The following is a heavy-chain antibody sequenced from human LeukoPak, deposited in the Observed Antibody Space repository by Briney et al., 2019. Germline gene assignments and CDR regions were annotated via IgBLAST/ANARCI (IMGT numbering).Heavy chain of an antibody. D-gene: IGHD3-9*01. CDR2: ISGTSNYI. V-gene: IGHV3-21*01. CDR1: GFTFSSYS. J-gene: IGHJ4*02. CDR3: ARGTLLTPFDN. Sequence: PGGSLRLSCAASGFTFSSYSMNWVRQAPGKGLEWVSSISGTSNYIYYADSVKGRFTISRDNAKNSVFLQMNSLRAEDTAVYYCARGTLLTPFDNWGQGTLVTVSS.